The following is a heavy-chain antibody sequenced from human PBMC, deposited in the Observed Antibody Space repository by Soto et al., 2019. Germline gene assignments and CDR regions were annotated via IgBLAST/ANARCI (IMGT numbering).Heavy chain of an antibody. J-gene: IGHJ4*02. V-gene: IGHV4-31*03. D-gene: IGHD1-1*01. Sequence: SETLSLTCTVSGGSISSGGYYWSWIRQHPGKGLEWIGYIYYSGSTYYNPSLKSRVTISVDTSKNQFSLKLSSVTAADTAVYYCARDRAGSYGGIDYWGQGTLVTVSS. CDR1: GGSISSGGYY. CDR3: ARDRAGSYGGIDY. CDR2: IYYSGST.